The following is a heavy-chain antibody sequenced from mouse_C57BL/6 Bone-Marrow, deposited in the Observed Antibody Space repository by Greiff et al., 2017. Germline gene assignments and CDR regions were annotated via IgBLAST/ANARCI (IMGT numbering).Heavy chain of an antibody. CDR1: GYTFTDYY. J-gene: IGHJ4*01. CDR2: IGPGSGST. D-gene: IGHD2-5*01. V-gene: IGHV1-77*01. Sequence: QVQLQQSGAELVKPGASVKISCKASGYTFTDYYINWVKQRPGQGLEWIGKIGPGSGSTYYNEKFKGKATLTADKSSSTAYMQLSSLISEDSAVYYCGRCSNYGFYAMDYWGQGTSVTVSS. CDR3: GRCSNYGFYAMDY.